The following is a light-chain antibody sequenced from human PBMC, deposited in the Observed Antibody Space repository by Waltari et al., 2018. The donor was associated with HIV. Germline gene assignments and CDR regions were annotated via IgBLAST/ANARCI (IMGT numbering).Light chain of an antibody. Sequence: DIQMTQSPSSLSASVGDRVTITCRASQSISSYLNWYQQKPGKAPKLLIYAASSLQSGVPSRFRCSGSWTDFTLPISSLQPEEFATYYCQQSYSTPWTFGQGTKLEIK. J-gene: IGKJ1*01. CDR2: AAS. CDR1: QSISSY. V-gene: IGKV1-39*01. CDR3: QQSYSTPWT.